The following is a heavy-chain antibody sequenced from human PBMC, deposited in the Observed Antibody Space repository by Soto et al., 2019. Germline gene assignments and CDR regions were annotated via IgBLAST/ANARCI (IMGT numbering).Heavy chain of an antibody. Sequence: GGSLRLSCAASGFTFSTYAMSWVRQAPGKGLEWISALCSSGGCADYADSVKGRFTISRDNSKTTLYLQMNSLRAEDTAVYYCAKSWRVGYITEFDCWGQGALVTVSS. CDR2: LCSSGGCA. D-gene: IGHD5-18*01. CDR3: AKSWRVGYITEFDC. J-gene: IGHJ4*02. V-gene: IGHV3-23*01. CDR1: GFTFSTYA.